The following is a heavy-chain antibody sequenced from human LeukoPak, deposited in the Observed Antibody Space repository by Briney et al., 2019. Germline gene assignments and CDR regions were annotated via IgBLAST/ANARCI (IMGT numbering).Heavy chain of an antibody. V-gene: IGHV3-49*03. CDR2: IRSKPYGGAT. Sequence: GGSLRLSCTASGFTFSDYGVNWFRQAPGKGLEWVAFIRSKPYGGATEYAASVKGRFSISRDDSTSIVYLQMNSLKTEDTALYYCSRTRISGIDGFDIWGQGTMVTVSS. J-gene: IGHJ3*02. CDR1: GFTFSDYG. D-gene: IGHD2-15*01. CDR3: SRTRISGIDGFDI.